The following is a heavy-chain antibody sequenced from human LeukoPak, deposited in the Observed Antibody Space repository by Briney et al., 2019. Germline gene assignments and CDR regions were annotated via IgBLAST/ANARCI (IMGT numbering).Heavy chain of an antibody. Sequence: PGGSLRLSCAASGFTFSSYAMHWVRQAPGKGLEWVAVISYDGSNKYYADSVKGRFTISRDNSKNTLYLQMNSLRAEDTAVYYCAKDAYQWLVRIDYWGQGTLVTVSS. CDR1: GFTFSSYA. J-gene: IGHJ4*02. D-gene: IGHD6-19*01. CDR3: AKDAYQWLVRIDY. V-gene: IGHV3-30*04. CDR2: ISYDGSNK.